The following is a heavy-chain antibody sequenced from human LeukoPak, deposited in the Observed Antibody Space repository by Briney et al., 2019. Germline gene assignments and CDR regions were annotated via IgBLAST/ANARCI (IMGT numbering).Heavy chain of an antibody. CDR3: ARGDGYNYDY. J-gene: IGHJ4*02. D-gene: IGHD5-12*01. Sequence: SETLSLTCTVPGGSISSYYWSLIRQPPGKGLEWIGYIYYSGSTNYNPSLKSRVTISVDTSKNQFSLKLSSVTAADTAVYYCARGDGYNYDYWGQGTLVTVSS. CDR2: IYYSGST. V-gene: IGHV4-59*01. CDR1: GGSISSYY.